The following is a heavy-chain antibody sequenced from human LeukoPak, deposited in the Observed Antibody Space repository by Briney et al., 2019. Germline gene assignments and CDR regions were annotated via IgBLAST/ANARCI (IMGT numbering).Heavy chain of an antibody. CDR2: ISYDGSNK. V-gene: IGHV3-30*18. CDR3: AKDRENSGSYYFDY. J-gene: IGHJ4*02. Sequence: PGRSLRLSCAASGFTFSSYGMHWVRQAPGKGLEWVAAISYDGSNKYYADSVKGRFTISRDNSKNTLYLQMNSLRAEDTAVYYCAKDRENSGSYYFDYWGQGTLVTVSS. D-gene: IGHD1-26*01. CDR1: GFTFSSYG.